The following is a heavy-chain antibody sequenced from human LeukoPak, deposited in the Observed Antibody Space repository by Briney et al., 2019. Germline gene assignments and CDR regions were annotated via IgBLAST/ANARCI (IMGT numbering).Heavy chain of an antibody. Sequence: GEPLNISCKASGYSFTSYRIGWVRQLPGKGLEWMGIIYPGDSDTRYSPSFQGQVTISADKPISTAYLQWSSLKASDTAMYYCASESSSWYGAFDIWGQGTMVTVSS. CDR1: GYSFTSYR. V-gene: IGHV5-51*01. J-gene: IGHJ3*02. CDR2: IYPGDSDT. CDR3: ASESSSWYGAFDI. D-gene: IGHD6-13*01.